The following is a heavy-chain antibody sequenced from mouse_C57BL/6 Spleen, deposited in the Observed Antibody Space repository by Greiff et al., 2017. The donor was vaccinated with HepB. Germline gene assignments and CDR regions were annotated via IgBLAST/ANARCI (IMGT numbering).Heavy chain of an antibody. CDR1: GFTFSSYA. D-gene: IGHD2-4*01. V-gene: IGHV5-4*01. CDR2: ISDGGSYT. CDR3: ARDDDYDGDYFDY. Sequence: EVKVVESGGGLVKPGGSLKLSCAASGFTFSSYAMSWVRQTPEKRLEWVATISDGGSYTYYPDNVKGRFTISRDNAKNNLYLQMSHLKSEDTAMYYCARDDDYDGDYFDYWGQGTTLTVSS. J-gene: IGHJ2*01.